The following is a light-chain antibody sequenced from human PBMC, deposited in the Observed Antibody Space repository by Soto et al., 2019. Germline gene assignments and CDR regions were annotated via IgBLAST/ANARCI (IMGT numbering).Light chain of an antibody. J-gene: IGKJ1*01. V-gene: IGKV3-15*01. CDR1: QSIHIR. CDR2: GAS. CDR3: QQYSDWPPWT. Sequence: EIVITQSPATLSVSPGERATLFCRASQSIHIRLAWYQQKPGQAPRLLIYGASTRAAGIPERFRGSGSGTEFTLTINSLQSDDFAVYYCQQYSDWPPWTFGQGTKVDIK.